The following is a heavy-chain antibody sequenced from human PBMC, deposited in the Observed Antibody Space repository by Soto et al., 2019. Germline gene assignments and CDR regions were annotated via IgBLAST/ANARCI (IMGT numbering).Heavy chain of an antibody. V-gene: IGHV3-23*01. CDR2: ISGGGDAA. J-gene: IGHJ2*01. CDR3: ARKILGSTTRPNYWYFDL. CDR1: GFTFINYA. Sequence: EVQVLESGGGLVQPGGSLRLSCAGSGFTFINYAMNWVRHAPGKGLEWVSSISGGGDAAFFPDSVRGRFTISRDNSKNTVTLQMTSLGVDDTAVYYCARKILGSTTRPNYWYFDLWGRGTLVTVSS. D-gene: IGHD7-27*01.